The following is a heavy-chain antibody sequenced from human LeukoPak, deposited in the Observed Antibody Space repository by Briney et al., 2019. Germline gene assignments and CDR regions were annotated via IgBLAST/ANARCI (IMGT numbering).Heavy chain of an antibody. V-gene: IGHV1-69*13. J-gene: IGHJ4*02. CDR3: ATTAEIGTNGVLMRNYYGSGSLDY. D-gene: IGHD3-10*01. Sequence: GASVKVSCKASGGTFSSYAISWVRQAPGQGLEWMGGIIPIFGTANYAQKFQGRVTITADESTSTAYMELSSLRSEDTAVYYCATTAEIGTNGVLMRNYYGSGSLDYWGQGTLVTVSS. CDR2: IIPIFGTA. CDR1: GGTFSSYA.